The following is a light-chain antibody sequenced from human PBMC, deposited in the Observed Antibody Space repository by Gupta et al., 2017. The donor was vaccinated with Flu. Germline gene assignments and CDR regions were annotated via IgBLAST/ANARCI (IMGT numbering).Light chain of an antibody. V-gene: IGKV1-9*01. CDR1: QDFGSD. CDR2: TAS. J-gene: IGKJ4*01. CDR3: QQLKSCPLT. Sequence: DIQLTQSPSFLSAAVGDRVTITCRASQDFGSDLAWYQQKPGKAPKLLIYTASILESGVPSRFSGSKSGTEFTLTVSSLQPEDFAGYYCQQLKSCPLTFGGGTKVESK.